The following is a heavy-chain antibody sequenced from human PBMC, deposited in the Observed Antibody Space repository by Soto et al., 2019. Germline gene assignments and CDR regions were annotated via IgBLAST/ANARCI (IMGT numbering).Heavy chain of an antibody. CDR1: GFTFSSFA. V-gene: IGHV3-23*01. D-gene: IGHD3-22*01. CDR3: AKRCYYDNSGLWDY. CDR2: ITSSGDST. Sequence: GGSLRLSCAASGFTFSSFAMSWVRQAPGKGLQWVSAITSSGDSTYYTDSVKGRFTISRDNSKNTLYLQMNSLRAEDTALYYCAKRCYYDNSGLWDYWGQGTLVTVSS. J-gene: IGHJ4*02.